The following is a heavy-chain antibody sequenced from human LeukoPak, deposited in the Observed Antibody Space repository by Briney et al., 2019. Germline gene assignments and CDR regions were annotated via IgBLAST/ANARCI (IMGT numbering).Heavy chain of an antibody. J-gene: IGHJ4*02. Sequence: GGSLRLSCAASGFTFSSYGMHWVRQAPGKGLEWVAVISYDGSNKYYADSVKGRFTISRDNSKNTLYLQMNSLRAEDTAVYYCARVRISRTVKYYFDYWGQGTLVTVSS. CDR2: ISYDGSNK. CDR3: ARVRISRTVKYYFDY. CDR1: GFTFSSYG. D-gene: IGHD3-3*01. V-gene: IGHV3-30*03.